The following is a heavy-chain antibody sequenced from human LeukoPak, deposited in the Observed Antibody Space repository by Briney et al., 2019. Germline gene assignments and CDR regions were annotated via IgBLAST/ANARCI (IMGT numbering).Heavy chain of an antibody. D-gene: IGHD5-24*01. CDR1: GFTVSSNY. J-gene: IGHJ3*02. V-gene: IGHV3-66*01. CDR3: AREIEMATIWEDAFDI. Sequence: GGSLRLSCAASGFTVSSNYMSWVRQAPGKGLEWVSVIYSGGSTYYADSVKGRFTISRDNSKNTLYLQMNSLRAEDTALYYCAREIEMATIWEDAFDIWGQGTMVTVSS. CDR2: IYSGGST.